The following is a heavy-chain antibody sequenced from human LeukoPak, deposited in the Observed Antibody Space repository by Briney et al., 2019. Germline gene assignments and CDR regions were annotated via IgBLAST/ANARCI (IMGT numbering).Heavy chain of an antibody. Sequence: PGGSLSLSCAASGFTFSSYAITWVRQAPGKGLEWVAIIDQNGANIGYGDSVKGRFTVSRDNAQNSLYLQMNNLRAEDTAMYYCARDPAGGAYDLWGHGTLVTVSS. CDR3: ARDPAGGAYDL. CDR2: IDQNGANI. V-gene: IGHV3-7*03. CDR1: GFTFSSYA. J-gene: IGHJ3*01.